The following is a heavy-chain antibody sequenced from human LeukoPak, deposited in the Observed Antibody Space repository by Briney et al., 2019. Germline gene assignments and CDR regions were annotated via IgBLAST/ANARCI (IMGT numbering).Heavy chain of an antibody. J-gene: IGHJ4*02. D-gene: IGHD1-26*01. Sequence: PSETLSLTCAVYGGSFSGYYWSWIRQPPGKGLEWIGYIYYSGSTYYNPSLKSRITISADTSKNQFSLKLSSVTAADTAVYYCARERSGSYSGFDYWGQGTLVTVSS. CDR3: ARERSGSYSGFDY. CDR2: IYYSGST. V-gene: IGHV4-30-4*08. CDR1: GGSFSGYY.